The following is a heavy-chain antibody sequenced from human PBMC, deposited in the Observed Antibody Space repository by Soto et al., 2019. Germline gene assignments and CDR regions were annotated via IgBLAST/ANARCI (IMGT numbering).Heavy chain of an antibody. V-gene: IGHV2-5*02. J-gene: IGHJ4*02. CDR1: GFSLSTSGEG. CDR3: AHGPFELVFDF. Sequence: QITLKESGPTLVKPTQTLTLTCTFSGFSLSTSGEGVGWIRQPPGKALEWLALIYYDADKRYSPSLKSRLTITKDTSKNQVVLTMTIMDPVDTATYYCAHGPFELVFDFWGQGTLVTVSS. D-gene: IGHD3-3*01. CDR2: IYYDADK.